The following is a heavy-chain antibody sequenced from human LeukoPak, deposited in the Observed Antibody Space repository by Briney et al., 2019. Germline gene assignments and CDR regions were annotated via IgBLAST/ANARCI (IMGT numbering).Heavy chain of an antibody. CDR3: TRRSSSWHLDY. D-gene: IGHD6-13*01. J-gene: IGHJ4*02. CDR1: GYSFTSYW. Sequence: GESLKISCKGSGYSFTSYWIGWARQMPGKGLEWMGIIHPGDSDTRYSPSFQGQVTISADKSISTAYLQWSSLKASDTAMYYCTRRSSSWHLDYWGQGTLVTVSS. CDR2: IHPGDSDT. V-gene: IGHV5-51*01.